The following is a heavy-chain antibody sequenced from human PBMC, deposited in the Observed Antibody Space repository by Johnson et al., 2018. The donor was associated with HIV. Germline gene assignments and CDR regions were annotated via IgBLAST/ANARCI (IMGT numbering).Heavy chain of an antibody. CDR2: IKSKTDGGTT. Sequence: VQLVESGGGLVQPGGSLRLSCAASGFTFSNAWMSWVRQAPGKGLEWVGRIKSKTDGGTTDYAAPVKGRFTISRDNSKNTLYLQMNSLRAEDTAVYYCARADWNHGGAFDIWGQGTMVTVSS. J-gene: IGHJ3*02. CDR1: GFTFSNAW. V-gene: IGHV3-15*05. D-gene: IGHD1-1*01. CDR3: ARADWNHGGAFDI.